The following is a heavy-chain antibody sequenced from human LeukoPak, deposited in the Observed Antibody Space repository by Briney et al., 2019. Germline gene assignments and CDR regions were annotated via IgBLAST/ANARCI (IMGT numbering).Heavy chain of an antibody. CDR3: ARGGDIVGATRSAFDI. V-gene: IGHV3-NL1*01. D-gene: IGHD1-26*01. J-gene: IGHJ3*02. CDR2: ITSGGNT. Sequence: GGSLRLSCAASAFTFSSYGMHWVRQAPGKGLEWVSVITSGGNTYYADSVKGRFTISRDSSKNTLYLQMNSLRAEDTAVYYCARGGDIVGATRSAFDIWGQGTMVTVSS. CDR1: AFTFSSYG.